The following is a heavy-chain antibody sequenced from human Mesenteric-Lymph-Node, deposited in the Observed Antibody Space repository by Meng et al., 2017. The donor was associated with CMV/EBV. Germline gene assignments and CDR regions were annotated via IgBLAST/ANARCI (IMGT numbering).Heavy chain of an antibody. V-gene: IGHV1-46*01. CDR1: GYTFTSYY. D-gene: IGHD3-22*01. CDR2: INPSGGST. J-gene: IGHJ4*02. CDR3: ARAGLKTYYYDSSGYLLIPLLDY. Sequence: ASVKVSCKASGYTFTSYYMHWVRQAPGQGLEWMGIINPSGGSTSYAQKFQGRVTMTRDTSTSTVYMELSSLRSEDTAVYYCARAGLKTYYYDSSGYLLIPLLDYWGQGTLVTVSS.